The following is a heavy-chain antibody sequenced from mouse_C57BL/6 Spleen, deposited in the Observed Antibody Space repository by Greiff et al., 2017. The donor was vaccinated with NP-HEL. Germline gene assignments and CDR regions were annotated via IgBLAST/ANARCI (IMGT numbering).Heavy chain of an antibody. CDR1: GFTFSSYA. CDR3: ARDYSNHYFDY. CDR2: ISDGGSYT. D-gene: IGHD2-5*01. J-gene: IGHJ2*01. V-gene: IGHV5-4*01. Sequence: VHLVESGGGLVKPGGSLKLSCAASGFTFSSYAMSWVRQTPEKRLEWVATISDGGSYTYYPDNVKGRFTISRDNAKNNLYLQMSHLKSEDTAMYYCARDYSNHYFDYWGQGTTLTVSS.